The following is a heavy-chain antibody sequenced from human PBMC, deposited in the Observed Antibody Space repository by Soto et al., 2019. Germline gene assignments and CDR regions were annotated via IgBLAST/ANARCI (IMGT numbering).Heavy chain of an antibody. CDR2: IIPILGLA. D-gene: IGHD2-2*01. V-gene: IGHV1-69*04. J-gene: IGHJ1*01. CDR3: ARDLGDIVVVPAANEYFQH. Sequence: SLKVSCKSSGCTFSSYTSSCVRQAPGQGLEWMRRIIPILGLANYAQKFQGRVTITPHKSTSTAYMELSSLRSEDTAVYYCARDLGDIVVVPAANEYFQHWGQDTLITVSS. CDR1: GCTFSSYT.